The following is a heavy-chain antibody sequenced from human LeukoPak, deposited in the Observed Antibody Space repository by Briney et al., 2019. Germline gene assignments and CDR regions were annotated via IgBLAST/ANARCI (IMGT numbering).Heavy chain of an antibody. CDR1: GGSISSYY. J-gene: IGHJ6*03. D-gene: IGHD5-24*01. CDR2: IYTSGST. Sequence: PSETLSLTCTVSGGSISSYYWSWIRQPAGKGLEGIGRIYTSGSTNYNPSLKSRVTMSVDTSKNQFSLTLSSVTAADTAVYYCARGRVYYYYYMDVWGKGTTVTVSS. CDR3: ARGRVYYYYYMDV. V-gene: IGHV4-4*07.